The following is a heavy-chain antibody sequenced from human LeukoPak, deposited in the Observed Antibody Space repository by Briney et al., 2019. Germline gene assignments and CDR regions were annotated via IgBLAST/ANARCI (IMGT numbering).Heavy chain of an antibody. J-gene: IGHJ4*02. Sequence: GGSLRLSCAASGFTFSSYEMNWVRQAPGKGLEWVSYISSSCSTIYYADSMKGRFTISRDNAKNSLYLQMNSLRAEDTAVYYCARDLGYSSGPNYWGQGTRVTVSS. CDR2: ISSSCSTI. CDR3: ARDLGYSSGPNY. V-gene: IGHV3-48*03. D-gene: IGHD6-19*01. CDR1: GFTFSSYE.